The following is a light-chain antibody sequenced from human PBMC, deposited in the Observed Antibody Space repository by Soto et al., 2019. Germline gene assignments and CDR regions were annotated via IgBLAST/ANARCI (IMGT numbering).Light chain of an antibody. Sequence: DIQMAQSPSTLSASVGDRVTITCRASQSISSWLAWYQQKPGKAPKLVIYDASTLERGVPSRISGSGSGTEFTLTISSLQPDDFATYYCQQYHSSWTFGQGTKVDIK. CDR2: DAS. J-gene: IGKJ1*01. V-gene: IGKV1-5*01. CDR3: QQYHSSWT. CDR1: QSISSW.